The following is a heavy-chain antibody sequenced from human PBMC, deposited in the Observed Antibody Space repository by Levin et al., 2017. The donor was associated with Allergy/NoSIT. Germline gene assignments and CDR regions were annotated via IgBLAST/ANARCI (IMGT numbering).Heavy chain of an antibody. CDR3: ARHPKTDVSKGASSSSFAFDY. J-gene: IGHJ4*02. D-gene: IGHD6-13*01. V-gene: IGHV4-39*01. Sequence: PGKGLEWIGSIYYSGSTYYNPSLKSRVTISVDTSKNQFSLKLSSVTAADTAVYYCARHPKTDVSKGASSSSFAFDYWGQGTLVTVSS. CDR2: IYYSGST.